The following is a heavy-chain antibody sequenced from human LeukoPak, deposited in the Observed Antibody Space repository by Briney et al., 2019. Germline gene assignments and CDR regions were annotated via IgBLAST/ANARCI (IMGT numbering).Heavy chain of an antibody. Sequence: GGSLRHSCAASGFTFSSYSMNWVRQAPGKGLDWVSLISVGGGSTYYADSAKGRFTISRDDSKNTLYLQMNSLTDEDTAVYYCAKKGVTTAPGNFFDSWGQGTLVTVSS. CDR2: ISVGGGST. CDR1: GFTFSSYS. V-gene: IGHV3-23*01. CDR3: AKKGVTTAPGNFFDS. J-gene: IGHJ4*02. D-gene: IGHD1-1*01.